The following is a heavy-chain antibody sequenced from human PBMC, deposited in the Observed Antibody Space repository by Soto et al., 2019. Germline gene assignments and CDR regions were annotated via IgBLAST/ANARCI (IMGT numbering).Heavy chain of an antibody. Sequence: SETLSLTCAVYGGSFSGYYWSWIRQPPGKGLEWIGEINHSGSTNYNPSLKSRVTISVDTSKNQFSLKLSSVTAADTAVYYCAGLLGGERPLGGEDFQHWGQGTLVTVSS. J-gene: IGHJ1*01. D-gene: IGHD3-16*01. CDR1: GGSFSGYY. CDR2: INHSGST. V-gene: IGHV4-34*01. CDR3: AGLLGGERPLGGEDFQH.